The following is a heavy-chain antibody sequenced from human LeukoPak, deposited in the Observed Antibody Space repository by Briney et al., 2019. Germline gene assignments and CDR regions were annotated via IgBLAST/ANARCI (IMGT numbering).Heavy chain of an antibody. J-gene: IGHJ6*03. CDR3: ARGPWGSVIPTRDYFYYMDV. CDR2: INHSGSN. D-gene: IGHD2-21*01. Sequence: SETLSLTCGVYAGSFTGYHWSWVRQSPGKGLEWIGEINHSGSNNYNPSLKSRVTISVDTSQSQVSLTLRSVTAADTAVYFCARGPWGSVIPTRDYFYYMDVWGKGTTVTVSS. V-gene: IGHV4-34*01. CDR1: AGSFTGYH.